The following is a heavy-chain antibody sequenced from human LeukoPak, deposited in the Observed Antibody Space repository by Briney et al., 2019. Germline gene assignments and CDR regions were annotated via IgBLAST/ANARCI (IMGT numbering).Heavy chain of an antibody. CDR3: ARQRRGGYSFHFDY. V-gene: IGHV4-59*08. CDR2: IYYSGST. CDR1: GGSISSYY. J-gene: IGHJ4*02. D-gene: IGHD4-11*01. Sequence: PSETLSLTCTVSGGSISSYYWSWIRQPPGKGLEWIGYIYYSGSTNYNPSLKSRVTISVDTSKNQFSLKLSSVTAADTAVYYCARQRRGGYSFHFDYWGQGTLVTVSS.